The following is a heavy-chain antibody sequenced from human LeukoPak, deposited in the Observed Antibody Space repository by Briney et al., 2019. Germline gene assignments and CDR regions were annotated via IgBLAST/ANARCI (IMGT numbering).Heavy chain of an antibody. CDR3: AKDIRRGENYGYDQFAY. D-gene: IGHD5-18*01. CDR1: GFTFSTYG. J-gene: IGHJ4*02. Sequence: GGSLRLSCAASGFTFSTYGMHWVRQAPGKGLEWVAFIQYDGTNKYYADSVKGRFTISRDNSENTLYPQMNTLRAEDTALYYCAKDIRRGENYGYDQFAYWGQGTLVTVSS. CDR2: IQYDGTNK. V-gene: IGHV3-30*02.